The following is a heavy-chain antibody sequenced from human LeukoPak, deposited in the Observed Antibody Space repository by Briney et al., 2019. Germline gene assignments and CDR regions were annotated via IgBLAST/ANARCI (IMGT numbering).Heavy chain of an antibody. V-gene: IGHV4-4*02. CDR3: ARDLRYSSSWYYYGMDV. D-gene: IGHD6-13*01. Sequence: PSETLSLTCGVSGGSISSSEWWSWVRQPPGKGLEWIGEIYHSGSTNYNPSLKSRVTISVDKSKNHFSLKLSSVTAADTAVYYCARDLRYSSSWYYYGMDVWGQGTTVTVSS. CDR2: IYHSGST. J-gene: IGHJ6*02. CDR1: GGSISSSEW.